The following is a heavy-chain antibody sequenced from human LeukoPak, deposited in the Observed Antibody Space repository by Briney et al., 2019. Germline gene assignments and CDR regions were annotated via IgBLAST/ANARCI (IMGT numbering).Heavy chain of an antibody. J-gene: IGHJ4*02. CDR1: GGSISSSNW. V-gene: IGHV4-4*02. Sequence: SVTLSLTCAVSGGSISSSNWWSWVRQPPGKGLEWIGEIYHSGSTNYNPSLKSRVTISVDKSKNQFSLKLSSVTAADTAVYYCASEKGSAAPLDYWGQGTLVTVSS. D-gene: IGHD3-10*01. CDR3: ASEKGSAAPLDY. CDR2: IYHSGST.